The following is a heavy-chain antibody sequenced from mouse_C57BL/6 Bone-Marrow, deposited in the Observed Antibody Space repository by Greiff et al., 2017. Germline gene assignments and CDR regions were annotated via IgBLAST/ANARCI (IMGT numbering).Heavy chain of an antibody. CDR2: IDPTSGGT. D-gene: IGHD2-1*01. CDR3: AHGNYFYWYFAV. V-gene: IGHV1-72*01. CDR1: GYTFTSYW. J-gene: IGHJ1*03. Sequence: VQLQQPGAELVKPGASVKLSCKASGYTFTSYWMHWVKQRPGRGLEWIGRIDPTSGGTKYTEKFKSKATLTVDKTSSTAYMQLSSLTSEDSAVYYCAHGNYFYWYFAVWGTGTTVTVSS.